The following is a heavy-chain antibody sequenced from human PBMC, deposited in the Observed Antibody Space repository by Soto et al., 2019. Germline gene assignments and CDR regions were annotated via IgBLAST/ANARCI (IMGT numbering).Heavy chain of an antibody. CDR3: DSLSYSGSYYLNQFDY. CDR1: GVSMISNHCD. CDR2: IYYNENT. J-gene: IGHJ4*02. Sequence: SETXSLTCTFSGVSMISNHCDWCWVRQPPGKGLEWIGTIYYNENTYSNPSLRGRVTISVDTSKNQFSLKLSSVTAADTAVYFCDSLSYSGSYYLNQFDYWGQGTLVTVSS. V-gene: IGHV4-39*01. D-gene: IGHD1-26*01.